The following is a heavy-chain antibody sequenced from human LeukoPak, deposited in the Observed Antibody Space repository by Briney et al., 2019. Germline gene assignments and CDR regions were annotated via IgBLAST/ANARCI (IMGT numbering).Heavy chain of an antibody. CDR1: GFSFSDYW. V-gene: IGHV3-7*03. Sequence: PGGSLRLSCAASGFSFSDYWMSWVRQSPEKGLEWVANIKEDGSAKYYVDSVKGRFTISRDNAKNSLYLQMRSLRAEDTAMYYCARDPRDDHNSLDSWGQGTQVTVSS. CDR2: IKEDGSAK. J-gene: IGHJ5*01. CDR3: ARDPRDDHNSLDS.